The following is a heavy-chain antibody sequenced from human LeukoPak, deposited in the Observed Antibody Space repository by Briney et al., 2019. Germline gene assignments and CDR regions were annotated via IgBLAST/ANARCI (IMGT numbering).Heavy chain of an antibody. CDR2: IDPDSGVT. J-gene: IGHJ4*02. Sequence: GASVKVSCKASGYTFTDYYIHWVRQAPGQGPEWMGRIDPDSGVTNSAQNFQGRVTMTRDTSITTAYMELSGLRSDDTAVYYCARDQARTTTWYLYMNYWGQGTLVTVSS. CDR1: GYTFTDYY. CDR3: ARDQARTTTWYLYMNY. V-gene: IGHV1-2*06. D-gene: IGHD3/OR15-3a*01.